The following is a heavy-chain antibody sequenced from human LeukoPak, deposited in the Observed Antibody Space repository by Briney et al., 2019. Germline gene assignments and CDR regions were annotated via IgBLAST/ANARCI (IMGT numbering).Heavy chain of an antibody. D-gene: IGHD3-22*01. CDR2: IYYSGST. CDR1: GGSISSYY. J-gene: IGHJ3*02. V-gene: IGHV4-59*01. CDR3: ARDIRQKGYYYDSSGYYYGDAFDI. Sequence: PSETLSLTCTVSGGSISSYYWSWIRQPPGKGLEWIGYIYYSGSTNYNPSLKSRVTISVDTSKNQFSLKLSSVTAADTAVYYCARDIRQKGYYYDSSGYYYGDAFDIWGQGTMATVSS.